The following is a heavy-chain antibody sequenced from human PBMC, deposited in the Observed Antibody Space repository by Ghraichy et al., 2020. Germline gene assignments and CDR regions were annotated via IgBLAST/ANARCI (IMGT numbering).Heavy chain of an antibody. D-gene: IGHD1-26*01. CDR2: IKQDGSEK. Sequence: GGSLRLSCAASGFTFSSYWMSWVRQAPGKGLEWVANIKQDGSEKYYVDSVKGRFTISRDNAKNSLYLQMNSLRAEDTAVYYCARGTGQPAYSGSYYDGSFDYWGQGTLVTVSS. CDR3: ARGTGQPAYSGSYYDGSFDY. V-gene: IGHV3-7*03. J-gene: IGHJ4*02. CDR1: GFTFSSYW.